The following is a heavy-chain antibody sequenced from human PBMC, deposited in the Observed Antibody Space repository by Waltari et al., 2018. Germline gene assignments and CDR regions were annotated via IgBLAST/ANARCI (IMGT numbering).Heavy chain of an antibody. J-gene: IGHJ3*02. CDR1: GYTFTSYG. Sequence: QVQLVQSGAEVKKPGASVKVSCKASGYTFTSYGISWVRQAPGQGLEWMGWISAYNGKTNYEQKLQGRVTMTTDTSTSTAYMELRSLRSDDTAVYYWARSVEWLRLGDDAFDIWGQGTMVTVSS. V-gene: IGHV1-18*01. D-gene: IGHD5-12*01. CDR3: ARSVEWLRLGDDAFDI. CDR2: ISAYNGKT.